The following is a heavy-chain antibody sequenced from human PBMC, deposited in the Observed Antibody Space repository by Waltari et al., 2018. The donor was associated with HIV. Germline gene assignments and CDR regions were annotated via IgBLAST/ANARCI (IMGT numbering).Heavy chain of an antibody. CDR1: GGSISSSNW. J-gene: IGHJ6*02. CDR3: ARVGISSGWPPLYYAMDV. Sequence: QVQLQESGPGLVKTSGTLSLTCAVSGGSISSSNWWTWVRHSPGKGLEWIGEVYHSGTTNYNPSLKSRVTIMTDKSKNHFSLKLTSVTAADTAIYYCARVGISSGWPPLYYAMDVWGQGTTVTVSS. CDR2: VYHSGTT. V-gene: IGHV4-4*02. D-gene: IGHD6-19*01.